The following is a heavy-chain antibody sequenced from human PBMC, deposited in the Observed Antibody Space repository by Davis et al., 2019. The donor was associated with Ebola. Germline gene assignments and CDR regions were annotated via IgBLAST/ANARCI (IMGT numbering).Heavy chain of an antibody. V-gene: IGHV4-59*01. CDR1: GGSIGDYD. D-gene: IGHD3-22*01. CDR2: ISYTGRT. CDR3: ARSKRCSGYSCQLEPFDY. Sequence: PSETLSLTCTVSGGSIGDYDWHWIRQPPGKGLEWIAYISYTGRTRYNFSLKSRVTISLDTSNSQLSLRLSSVTAADTATYYCARSKRCSGYSCQLEPFDYWGQGTQVTVSS. J-gene: IGHJ4*02.